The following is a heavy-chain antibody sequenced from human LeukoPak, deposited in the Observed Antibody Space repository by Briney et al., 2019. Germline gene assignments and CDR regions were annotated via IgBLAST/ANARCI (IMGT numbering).Heavy chain of an antibody. D-gene: IGHD6-19*01. CDR3: ARGRSSGWTGLYDY. J-gene: IGHJ4*02. Sequence: SETLSLTCAVYGGSFSGYYWSWIRQPPGKGLEWIGEINHRGSTNYNPSLKSRVTISVDTSKNQFSLKLSSVTAADTAVYYCARGRSSGWTGLYDYWGQGTLVTVSS. CDR1: GGSFSGYY. V-gene: IGHV4-34*01. CDR2: INHRGST.